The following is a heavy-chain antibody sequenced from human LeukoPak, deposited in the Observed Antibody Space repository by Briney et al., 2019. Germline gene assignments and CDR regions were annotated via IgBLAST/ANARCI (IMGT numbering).Heavy chain of an antibody. Sequence: SSETLSLTCNVSGGSISSYYWSWIRQPPGKGLEWIGYIYYSGSTNYNPSLKSRVTISVDTSKNQLTLKLTSVTAADTAVYYCARDGPYEATGSYFDAFDIWGQGTMVTVSS. D-gene: IGHD1-26*01. CDR2: IYYSGST. CDR1: GGSISSYY. CDR3: ARDGPYEATGSYFDAFDI. V-gene: IGHV4-59*01. J-gene: IGHJ3*02.